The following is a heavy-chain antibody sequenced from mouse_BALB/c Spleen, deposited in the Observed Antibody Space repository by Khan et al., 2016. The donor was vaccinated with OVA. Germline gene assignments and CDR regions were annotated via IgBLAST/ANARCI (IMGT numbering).Heavy chain of an antibody. CDR2: ISYSGSN. V-gene: IGHV3-2*02. CDR3: ARGFYYYGSSRGLFAY. CDR1: GYSITSDYA. J-gene: IGHJ3*01. Sequence: EVQLQESGPGLVKPSQSLSLTCTVTGYSITSDYAWNWIRQFPGNKLEWMGYISYSGSNSYNPSLKSRISITRDTSKNQFFLQLNSVTTEDTATYYCARGFYYYGSSRGLFAYWGQGTLVTVSA. D-gene: IGHD1-1*01.